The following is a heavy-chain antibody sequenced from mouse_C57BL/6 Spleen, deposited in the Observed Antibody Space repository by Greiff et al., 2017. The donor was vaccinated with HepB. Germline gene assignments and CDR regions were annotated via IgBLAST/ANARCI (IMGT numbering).Heavy chain of an antibody. CDR2: ISYDGSN. Sequence: EVQLQESGPGLVKPSQSLSLTCSVTGYSITSGYYWNWIRQFPGNKLEWMGYISYDGSNNYNPSLKNRISITRDTSKNQFFLKLNSVTTEDTATYYCARSYWYFDVWGTGTTVTVSS. J-gene: IGHJ1*03. CDR1: GYSITSGYY. V-gene: IGHV3-6*01. CDR3: ARSYWYFDV.